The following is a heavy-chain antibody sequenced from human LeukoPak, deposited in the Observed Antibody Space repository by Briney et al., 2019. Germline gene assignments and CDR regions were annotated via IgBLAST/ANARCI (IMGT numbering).Heavy chain of an antibody. CDR2: ISSSGSTI. CDR1: GFTFSNAW. J-gene: IGHJ4*02. V-gene: IGHV3-11*04. D-gene: IGHD2-2*01. Sequence: GGSLRLSCAASGFTFSNAWMSWVRQAPGKGLEWVSYISSSGSTIYYADSVKGRFTISRDNAKNSLYLQMNSLRAEDTAVYYCARLGYCSSTSCRPTDYWGQGTLVTVSS. CDR3: ARLGYCSSTSCRPTDY.